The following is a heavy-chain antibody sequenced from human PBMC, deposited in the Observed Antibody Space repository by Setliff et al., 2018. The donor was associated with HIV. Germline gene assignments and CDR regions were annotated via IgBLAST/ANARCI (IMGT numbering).Heavy chain of an antibody. V-gene: IGHV1-2*02. CDR2: INPNSGGT. CDR3: ARDVGRDGYCFDH. Sequence: ASVKVSCKASGYTFTGYYMHWVRQAPGQGLEWMGWINPNSGGTTYAQKFQDRVTFTTAESTVYMEVSSLRSDDTAVYYCARDVGRDGYCFDHWGQGTLVTVSS. D-gene: IGHD5-12*01. CDR1: GYTFTGYY. J-gene: IGHJ4*02.